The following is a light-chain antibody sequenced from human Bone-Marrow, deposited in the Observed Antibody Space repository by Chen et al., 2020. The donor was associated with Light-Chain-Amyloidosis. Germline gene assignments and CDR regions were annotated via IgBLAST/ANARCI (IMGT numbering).Light chain of an antibody. CDR1: SGSIATNY. CDR3: QSYQGSSQGV. CDR2: EDD. Sequence: NFMLTQPHSVSESPGKTVIISCTRSSGSIATNYVQWYQQRPGSSPTTVIYEDDQRPSGVPDRFAGSIDRSPHADALTSAGLTTEDAADYYCQSYQGSSQGVFGGGTKLTVL. V-gene: IGLV6-57*01. J-gene: IGLJ3*02.